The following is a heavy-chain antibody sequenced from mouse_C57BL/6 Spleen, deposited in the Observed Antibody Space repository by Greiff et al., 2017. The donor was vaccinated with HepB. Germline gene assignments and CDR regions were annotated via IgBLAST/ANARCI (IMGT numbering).Heavy chain of an antibody. Sequence: VQLQQSGAELVKPGASVKLSCKASGYTLTEYTIHWVKQRSGQGLEWIGWFYPGSGSIKYNEKFKDKTTLTADKSSSTVDMELSRLTSEDSAVYFCARGRDYYGTPYYVDYWGQGSTLTVSS. D-gene: IGHD1-1*01. CDR2: FYPGSGSI. J-gene: IGHJ2*01. CDR3: ARGRDYYGTPYYVDY. V-gene: IGHV1-62-2*01. CDR1: GYTLTEYT.